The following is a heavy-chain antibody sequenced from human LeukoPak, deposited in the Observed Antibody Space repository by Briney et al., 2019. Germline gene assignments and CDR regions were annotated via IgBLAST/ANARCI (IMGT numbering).Heavy chain of an antibody. D-gene: IGHD3-16*01. CDR3: AKDSLADIDY. V-gene: IGHV3-30*02. J-gene: IGHJ4*02. CDR1: GFIFSTYG. CDR2: IRHDGIIK. Sequence: GGSLRLSCAAAGFIFSTYGMYGVRQARGKGLEGVAFIRHDGIIKDYANSVKGRSTISRDNSKNTLYLQMNSLRAEDTAVYYCAKDSLADIDYWGQGTLVTVSS.